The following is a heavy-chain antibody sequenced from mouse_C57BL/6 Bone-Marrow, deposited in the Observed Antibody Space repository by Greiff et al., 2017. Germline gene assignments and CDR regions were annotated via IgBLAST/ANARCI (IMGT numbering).Heavy chain of an antibody. J-gene: IGHJ3*01. V-gene: IGHV1-81*01. D-gene: IGHD2-5*01. CDR3: ARVGYSNFAY. Sequence: QVHVKQSGAELARPGASVKLSCKASGYTFTSYGISWVKQRTGQGLEWIGEIYPRSGNTYYNEKFKGKATLTADKSSSTAYMELRSLTSEDSAVYFCARVGYSNFAYWGQGTLVTVSA. CDR1: GYTFTSYG. CDR2: IYPRSGNT.